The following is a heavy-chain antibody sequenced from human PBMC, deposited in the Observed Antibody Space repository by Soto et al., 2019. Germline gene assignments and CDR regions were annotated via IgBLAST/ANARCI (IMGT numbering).Heavy chain of an antibody. CDR2: IYYSGST. CDR1: GGSISSYY. CDR3: AGTTLDYLDV. Sequence: SETLSLTCTVSGGSISSYYWSWIRQPPGKGLEWIGYIYYSGSTNYNPSPKSRVTISVDTSKNQFSLKLSSVTAADTAVYYCAGTTLDYLDVWGKGTTVTVSS. V-gene: IGHV4-59*01. J-gene: IGHJ6*03. D-gene: IGHD1-7*01.